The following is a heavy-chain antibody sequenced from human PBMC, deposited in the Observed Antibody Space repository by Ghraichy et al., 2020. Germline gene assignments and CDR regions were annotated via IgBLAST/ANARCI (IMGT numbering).Heavy chain of an antibody. CDR1: GYSFTSYY. Sequence: ASVKVSCKASGYSFTSYYIHWVRQAPGQGLEWMGIINPSGGSPRYGQKFQGRVTVTRDTSRKTVYLELSSLKSEDTAVYYCARDWAIVARPGVIDSEHLQTWGQGTLVTVSS. J-gene: IGHJ1*01. CDR3: ARDWAIVARPGVIDSEHLQT. V-gene: IGHV1-46*01. D-gene: IGHD5-18*01. CDR2: INPSGGSP.